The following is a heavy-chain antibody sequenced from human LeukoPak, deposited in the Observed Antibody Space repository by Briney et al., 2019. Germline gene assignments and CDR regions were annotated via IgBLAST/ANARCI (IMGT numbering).Heavy chain of an antibody. CDR3: AKVRGGSGWEDDAFDI. J-gene: IGHJ3*02. CDR1: GFTFSSYA. D-gene: IGHD6-19*01. Sequence: GGSLRLSCAASGFTFSSYAMSWVRQAPGKGLEWVSGSGTGGSTYYADSVKGRFTISRDISKNTLYLQMNGLRAEDTAVYYCAKVRGGSGWEDDAFDIWGQGTKVTVSS. V-gene: IGHV3-23*01. CDR2: SGTGGST.